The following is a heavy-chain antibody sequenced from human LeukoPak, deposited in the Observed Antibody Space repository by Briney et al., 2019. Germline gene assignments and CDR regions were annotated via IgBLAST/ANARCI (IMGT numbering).Heavy chain of an antibody. Sequence: SETLSLTCTVSGGSISSSSYCWGWIRQPPGKGLEWIGSIYYSGSTYYNPSLKSRVTISVDTSKNQFSLKLSSVTAADTAVYYCARDRKLLKGATPHWFDPWGQGTLVTVSS. J-gene: IGHJ5*02. V-gene: IGHV4-39*07. CDR3: ARDRKLLKGATPHWFDP. CDR2: IYYSGST. D-gene: IGHD1-26*01. CDR1: GGSISSSSYC.